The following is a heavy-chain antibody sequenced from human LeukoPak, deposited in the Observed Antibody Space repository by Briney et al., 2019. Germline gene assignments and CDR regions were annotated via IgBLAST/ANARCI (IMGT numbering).Heavy chain of an antibody. CDR3: ARVADCTNGVCYTTDAFDI. D-gene: IGHD2-8*01. J-gene: IGHJ3*02. CDR1: GGTFSSYA. Sequence: ASVKVSXKASGGTFSSYAISWVRQAPGQGLEWMGWISAYNGNTNYAQKLQGRVTMTTDTSTSTAYMELRSLRSDDTAVYYCARVADCTNGVCYTTDAFDIWGQGTMVTVSS. V-gene: IGHV1-18*01. CDR2: ISAYNGNT.